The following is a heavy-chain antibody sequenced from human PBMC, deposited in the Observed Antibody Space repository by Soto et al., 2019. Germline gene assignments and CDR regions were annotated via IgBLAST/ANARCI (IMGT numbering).Heavy chain of an antibody. D-gene: IGHD3-3*01. J-gene: IGHJ6*02. Sequence: GESLKISCKGSGYSFTSYWISWVRQMPGKGLEWMGRIDPSDSYTNYSPSFQGHVTISADKSISTAYLQWSSLKASDTAMYYCARLGYDFWSGYYTPNYYYYGMDVWGQGTTVTVSS. CDR2: IDPSDSYT. CDR1: GYSFTSYW. CDR3: ARLGYDFWSGYYTPNYYYYGMDV. V-gene: IGHV5-10-1*01.